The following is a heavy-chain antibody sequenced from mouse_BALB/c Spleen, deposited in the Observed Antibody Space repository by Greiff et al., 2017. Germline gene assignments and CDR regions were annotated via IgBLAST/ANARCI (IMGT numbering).Heavy chain of an antibody. D-gene: IGHD2-1*01. V-gene: IGHV1-77*01. J-gene: IGHJ2*01. Sequence: QVQLQQSGPELVKPGASVKMSCKASGYTFTDYVISWVKQRTGQGLEWIGEIYPGSGSTYYNEKFKGKATLTADKSSNTAYMQLSSLTSEDSAVYFGAGIYYGNLYYFDYWGQGTTLTVSS. CDR1: GYTFTDYV. CDR2: IYPGSGST. CDR3: AGIYYGNLYYFDY.